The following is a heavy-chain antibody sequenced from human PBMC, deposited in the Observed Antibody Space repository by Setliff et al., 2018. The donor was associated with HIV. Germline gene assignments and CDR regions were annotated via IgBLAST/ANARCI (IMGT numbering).Heavy chain of an antibody. Sequence: EASVKVSCKASGYTFSTYYIHWMRQAPGQGLEWLEVINPGRGNTNYAQSFQGRVTVTRDTSTDTVYMELNSLRPEDTADYYCARERRGVIKGRYYYMDVWGKGTPVTVSS. CDR3: ARERRGVIKGRYYYMDV. CDR1: GYTFSTYY. CDR2: INPGRGNT. J-gene: IGHJ6*03. V-gene: IGHV1-46*01. D-gene: IGHD3-10*01.